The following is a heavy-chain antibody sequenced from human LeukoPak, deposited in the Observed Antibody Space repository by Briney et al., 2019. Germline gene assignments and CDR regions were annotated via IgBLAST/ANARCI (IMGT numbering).Heavy chain of an antibody. D-gene: IGHD2-15*01. Sequence: GGTLRLYCAASGFTLGNYGMTWVRQAPEKGLEWVSSVSISGENTYYADSVKGRFTISRDNSKDTMYLLMSSLRADDTAVYYCARGRGRNPSGYYYYMDVWGKGTTVTISS. CDR2: VSISGENT. J-gene: IGHJ6*03. V-gene: IGHV3-23*05. CDR3: ARGRGRNPSGYYYYMDV. CDR1: GFTLGNYG.